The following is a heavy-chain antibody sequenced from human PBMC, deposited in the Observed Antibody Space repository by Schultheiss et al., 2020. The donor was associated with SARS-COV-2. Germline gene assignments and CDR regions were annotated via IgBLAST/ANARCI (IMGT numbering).Heavy chain of an antibody. V-gene: IGHV3-30*03. CDR3: TTVPWSYDILTGLTPFDY. D-gene: IGHD3-9*01. Sequence: GESLKISCAASGFTFSSYGMHWVRQAPGKGLEWVAVISYDGSNKYYADSVKGRFTISRDNSKNTLYLQMNSLKTEDTAVYYCTTVPWSYDILTGLTPFDYWGQGTLVTVSS. CDR1: GFTFSSYG. CDR2: ISYDGSNK. J-gene: IGHJ4*02.